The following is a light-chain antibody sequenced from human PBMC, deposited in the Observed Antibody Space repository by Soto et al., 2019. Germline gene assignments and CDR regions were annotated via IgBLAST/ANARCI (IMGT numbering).Light chain of an antibody. CDR2: GAS. Sequence: EIVMTQSPATLSVSPGERATPSCRASQSVGINVAWYQQKPGQAPRLLIYGASTRATGSPDRFSASGSATEFTLTISSLLSEDFAVYYCQQYNDWPRTFGQGTKVDI. CDR3: QQYNDWPRT. V-gene: IGKV3-15*01. CDR1: QSVGIN. J-gene: IGKJ1*01.